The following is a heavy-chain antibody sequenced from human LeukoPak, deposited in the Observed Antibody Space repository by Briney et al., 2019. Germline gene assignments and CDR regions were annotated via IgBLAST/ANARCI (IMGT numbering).Heavy chain of an antibody. CDR3: ARGYCSSTSCPWVFDP. J-gene: IGHJ5*02. D-gene: IGHD2-2*01. CDR1: GGSFSGYY. CDR2: INHSGST. V-gene: IGHV4-34*01. Sequence: SETLSLTCAVYGGSFSGYYWSWIRQPPGKGLEWIGEINHSGSTNYNPSLKSRVTISVDTSKNQFSLKQSSVTAADTAVYYCARGYCSSTSCPWVFDPWGQGTLVTVSS.